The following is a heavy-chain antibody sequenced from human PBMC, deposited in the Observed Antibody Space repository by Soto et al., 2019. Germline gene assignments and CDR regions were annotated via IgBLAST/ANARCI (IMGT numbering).Heavy chain of an antibody. Sequence: ETLSLTCTVSGGSISSYYWSWIRQPAGKGLEWIGRIYTSGSTNYNPSLKSRVTMSVDTSKNQFSLKLSSVTAADTAVYYCAREKCYYDSSGFDYWGQGTLVTVSS. CDR2: IYTSGST. V-gene: IGHV4-4*07. CDR3: AREKCYYDSSGFDY. D-gene: IGHD3-22*01. J-gene: IGHJ4*02. CDR1: GGSISSYY.